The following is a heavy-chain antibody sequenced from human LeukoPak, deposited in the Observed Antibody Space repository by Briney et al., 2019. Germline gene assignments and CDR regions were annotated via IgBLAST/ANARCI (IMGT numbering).Heavy chain of an antibody. Sequence: SVKVSCKASGGTFSSYAISWVRQAPGQGLEWMGGIIPIFGTANYAQKFQGRVTITADKSTSTGYMELSSLRSEDTAVYYCARVGTYYYGSGSYSGWFDPWGQGTLVTVSS. CDR3: ARVGTYYYGSGSYSGWFDP. CDR1: GGTFSSYA. J-gene: IGHJ5*02. D-gene: IGHD3-10*01. CDR2: IIPIFGTA. V-gene: IGHV1-69*06.